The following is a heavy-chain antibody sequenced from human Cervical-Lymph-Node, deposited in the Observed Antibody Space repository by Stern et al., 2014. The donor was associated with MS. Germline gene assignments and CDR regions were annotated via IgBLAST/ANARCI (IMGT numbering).Heavy chain of an antibody. V-gene: IGHV3-33*01. CDR2: IGYDGTRK. J-gene: IGHJ4*02. Sequence: VQLVESGGGVVQPGESLRLSCAASGFLFSNYGMHWVRQAPGKGLEWVAVIGYDGTRKMHSDSVRGRFTISRDNSNNTLYLQMNSLRAEDTAVYFCARDLYETSRLGAFADWGQGTLVTVSS. CDR1: GFLFSNYG. D-gene: IGHD7-27*01. CDR3: ARDLYETSRLGAFAD.